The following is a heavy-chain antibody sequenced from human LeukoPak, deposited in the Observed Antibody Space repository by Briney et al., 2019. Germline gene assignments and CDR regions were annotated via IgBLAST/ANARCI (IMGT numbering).Heavy chain of an antibody. CDR2: IYYSGST. Sequence: SETLSLTCTVSGGSISSYYWSWIRQPPGKGLEWIGYIYYSGSTYYNPSLKSRVTISVDTSKNQFSLKLSSVTAADTAVYYCARARWFDYWGQGTLVTVSS. J-gene: IGHJ5*01. V-gene: IGHV4-59*01. CDR1: GGSISSYY. CDR3: ARARWFDY.